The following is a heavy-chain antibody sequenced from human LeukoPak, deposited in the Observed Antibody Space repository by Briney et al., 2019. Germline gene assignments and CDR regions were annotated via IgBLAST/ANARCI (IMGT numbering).Heavy chain of an antibody. D-gene: IGHD3-22*01. Sequence: ASVKVSCKVSGYTLTELSMHWVRQAPGKGLEWMGGFDPEDGETIYAQKFQGRVTMTEDTSTDTAYMELSSLRSEDTAVYYCARVGAFDYDSSSPIKGAFDMWGQGTMVTVS. CDR2: FDPEDGET. J-gene: IGHJ3*02. CDR1: GYTLTELS. CDR3: ARVGAFDYDSSSPIKGAFDM. V-gene: IGHV1-24*01.